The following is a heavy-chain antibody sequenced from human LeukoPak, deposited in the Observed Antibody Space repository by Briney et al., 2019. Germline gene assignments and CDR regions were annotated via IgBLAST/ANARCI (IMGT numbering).Heavy chain of an antibody. CDR1: GFTFSSYA. J-gene: IGHJ4*02. D-gene: IGHD6-13*01. V-gene: IGHV3-23*01. Sequence: GGSLRLSCAASGFTFSSYAMSWARQAPGKGLEWVSAISGSGGSTYYADSVKGRFTISRDNSKNTLYLQMNSLRAEDTAVYYCAKSPGRIAAAGYFDYWGQGTLVTVSS. CDR2: ISGSGGST. CDR3: AKSPGRIAAAGYFDY.